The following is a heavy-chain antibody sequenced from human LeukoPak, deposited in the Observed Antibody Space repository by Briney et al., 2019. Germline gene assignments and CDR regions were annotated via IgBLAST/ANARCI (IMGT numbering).Heavy chain of an antibody. CDR1: GFTVSSNY. CDR2: IYSGGNT. D-gene: IGHD3-16*01. CDR3: ARAPNNTDYSAGYWYFDL. J-gene: IGHJ2*01. V-gene: IGHV3-53*01. Sequence: GGSLRLSCAASGFTVSSNYMSWVRQAPGKGLEWVSVIYSGGNTFYADFVKGRFTISRDNSKNTLYLQMNSLRAEDTAVYYCARAPNNTDYSAGYWYFDLWGRGTLVTVSS.